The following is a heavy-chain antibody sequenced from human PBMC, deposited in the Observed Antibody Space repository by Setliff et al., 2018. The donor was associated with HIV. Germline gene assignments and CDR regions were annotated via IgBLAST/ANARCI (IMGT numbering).Heavy chain of an antibody. CDR2: ISGSSTYT. J-gene: IGHJ4*02. V-gene: IGHV3-11*05. CDR1: GFTFNDYY. D-gene: IGHD4-17*01. CDR3: ARVTAHRYAEVDY. Sequence: LRLSCAASGFTFNDYYMSWIRQAPGKGLEWVAYISGSSTYTNHADSVKGRFTISRDNAKDSLYLQMNSLRVEDTAVYYCARVTAHRYAEVDYWGQGTLVTVSS.